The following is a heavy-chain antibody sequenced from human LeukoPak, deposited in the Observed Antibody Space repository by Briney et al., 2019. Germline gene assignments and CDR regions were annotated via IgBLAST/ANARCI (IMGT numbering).Heavy chain of an antibody. CDR3: ARGPIAVAGTPLGLLFDP. CDR1: GYTFNNYG. J-gene: IGHJ5*02. Sequence: ASVKVSFKASGYTFNNYGISWVRQAPGQGLEWMGWISSYNGNTNYQQKLPGRVTMTTDTSTRTAYMQLRSLRADDTAVYYCARGPIAVAGTPLGLLFDPWGQGTLVTVSS. CDR2: ISSYNGNT. D-gene: IGHD6-19*01. V-gene: IGHV1-18*04.